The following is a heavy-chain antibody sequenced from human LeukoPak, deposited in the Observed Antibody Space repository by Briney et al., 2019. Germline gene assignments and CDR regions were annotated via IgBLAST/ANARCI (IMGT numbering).Heavy chain of an antibody. CDR3: ARDWVKSGFDP. D-gene: IGHD7-27*01. J-gene: IGHJ5*02. V-gene: IGHV4-34*01. CDR2: INHSGST. CDR1: GGSFSGYY. Sequence: KPSETLSLTCAVYGGSFSGYYWSWIRQPPGKGLEWIGEINHSGSTNYNPSLKSRVTISVDTSKNQFSLKLSSVTVADTAVYYCARDWVKSGFDPWGQGTLVTVSS.